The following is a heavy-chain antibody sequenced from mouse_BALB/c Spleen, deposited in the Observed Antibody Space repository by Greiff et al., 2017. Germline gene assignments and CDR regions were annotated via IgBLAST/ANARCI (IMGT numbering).Heavy chain of an antibody. V-gene: IGHV5-6-5*01. CDR3: AREGLLQYLYAMDY. D-gene: IGHD2-3*01. J-gene: IGHJ4*01. CDR1: GFTFSSYA. Sequence: EVMLVESGGGLVKPGGSLKLSCAASGFTFSSYAMSWVRQTPEKRLEWVAFISSGGSTYYPDSVKGRFTIPRDNARNILYLQMSSLRSEDTAMYYCAREGLLQYLYAMDYWGQGTSVTVSS. CDR2: ISSGGST.